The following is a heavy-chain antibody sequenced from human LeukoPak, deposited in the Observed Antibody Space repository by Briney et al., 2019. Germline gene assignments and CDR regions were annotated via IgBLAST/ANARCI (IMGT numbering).Heavy chain of an antibody. V-gene: IGHV1-24*01. CDR1: GYTLTELS. CDR2: FDPEDGET. Sequence: ASVNVSCKVSGYTLTELSMHWVRQAPGKGLEWMGGFDPEDGETIYAQKFQGRVTMTEDTSTDTAYMELSSLRSEDTAVYYCATSRPEYHYDILTGYHYRNWFDPWGQGTLVTVSS. J-gene: IGHJ5*02. D-gene: IGHD3-9*01. CDR3: ATSRPEYHYDILTGYHYRNWFDP.